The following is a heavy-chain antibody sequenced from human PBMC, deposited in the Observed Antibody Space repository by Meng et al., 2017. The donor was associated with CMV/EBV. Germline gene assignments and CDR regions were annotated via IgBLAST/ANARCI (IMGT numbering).Heavy chain of an antibody. CDR3: ARVWDSGWDY. CDR1: GGSFSGYY. CDR2: INHSGST. V-gene: IGHV4-34*01. D-gene: IGHD3-22*01. Sequence: QVQLQQWGAELLKPSETLSRTCAVYGGSFSGYYWSWIRQPPGKGLEWIGEINHSGSTNYNPSLKSRVTISVDTSKNQFSLKLSSVTAADTAVYYCARVWDSGWDYWGQGTLVTVSS. J-gene: IGHJ4*02.